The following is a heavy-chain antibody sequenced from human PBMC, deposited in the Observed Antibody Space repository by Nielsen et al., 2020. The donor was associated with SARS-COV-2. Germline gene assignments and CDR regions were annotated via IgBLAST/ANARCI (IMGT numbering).Heavy chain of an antibody. D-gene: IGHD2-15*01. J-gene: IGHJ3*02. CDR3: AREEGYCSGGSCYRAFDI. V-gene: IGHV4-59*06. CDR1: GGSISSYY. Sequence: SETLSLTCTVSGGSISSYYWSWIRQHPGKGLEWIGYIYYSGSTYYNPSLKSRVTISVDTSKNQFSLKLSSVTAADTAVYYCAREEGYCSGGSCYRAFDIWGQGTMVTVSS. CDR2: IYYSGST.